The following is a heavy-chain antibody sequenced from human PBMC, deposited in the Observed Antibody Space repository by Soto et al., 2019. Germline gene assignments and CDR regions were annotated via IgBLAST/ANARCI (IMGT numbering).Heavy chain of an antibody. CDR2: ISAYSGST. CDR1: GYTFTIYG. CDR3: ARNGGSSSPLDY. V-gene: IGHV1-18*01. Sequence: QVQLVQSRTEVKKPGASVNVSCKASGYTFTIYGISWVRQAPGQGLEWMGWISAYSGSTDYAQKFQGRVTLTTDTSTTTAYMELRSLRSDDTAVYYCARNGGSSSPLDYWGQGTLVTVSS. J-gene: IGHJ4*02. D-gene: IGHD6-6*01.